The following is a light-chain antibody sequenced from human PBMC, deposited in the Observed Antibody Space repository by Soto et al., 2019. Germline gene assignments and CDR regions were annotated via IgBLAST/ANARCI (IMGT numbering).Light chain of an antibody. CDR1: SSNIGSNY. CDR3: AAWDDSLSGWV. V-gene: IGLV1-47*01. J-gene: IGLJ3*02. Sequence: QTVVTQPPSASGTPGQRVTIACSGSSSNIGSNYVYWYQQLPGTAPKLLIYRNNQLPSVVPDRFSGSKSGTSASLAISGLRSEYEADYYCAAWDDSLSGWVFGGGTKRTV. CDR2: RNN.